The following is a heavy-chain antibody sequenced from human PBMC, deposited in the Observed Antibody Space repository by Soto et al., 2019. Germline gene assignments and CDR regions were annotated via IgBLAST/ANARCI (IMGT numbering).Heavy chain of an antibody. CDR1: GGTFSSYA. Sequence: ASVKVSCKASGGTFSSYAISWVRQAPGQGLEWMGGIIPIFGTANYAQKFQGRVTITADESTSTAYMELSRLRSEDTAVYYCARGEYMVRGAPFDFHYYYGMDVWGQGTTVTVSS. D-gene: IGHD3-10*01. J-gene: IGHJ6*02. V-gene: IGHV1-69*13. CDR2: IIPIFGTA. CDR3: ARGEYMVRGAPFDFHYYYGMDV.